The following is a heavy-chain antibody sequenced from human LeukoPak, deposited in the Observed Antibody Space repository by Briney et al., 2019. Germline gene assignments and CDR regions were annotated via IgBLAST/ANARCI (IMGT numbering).Heavy chain of an antibody. CDR1: GYSFTSYW. CDR2: IYPGDSDT. Sequence: GESLKISCKGSGYSFTSYWIGWVRQMPGKGLEWMGIIYPGDSDTRYSPSFQGQVTISADKSISTAYLQWSSLKAADTAMYYCAGSSGWYDRGFDYWGQGTLVTVSS. J-gene: IGHJ4*02. CDR3: AGSSGWYDRGFDY. D-gene: IGHD6-19*01. V-gene: IGHV5-51*01.